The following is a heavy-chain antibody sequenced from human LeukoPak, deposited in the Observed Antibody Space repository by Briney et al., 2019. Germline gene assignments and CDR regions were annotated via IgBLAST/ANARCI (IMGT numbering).Heavy chain of an antibody. D-gene: IGHD4-17*01. V-gene: IGHV3-30*18. Sequence: GRSLRLSCAASGFTFSSYGMHWVRQAPGKGLEWVAVISYDGSNKYYASSVKGRFTISRDNSKNTLYLQMNSLRAEDTAVYYCAKDGNYGDYGKDYWGQGTLVTVSS. CDR2: ISYDGSNK. CDR1: GFTFSSYG. CDR3: AKDGNYGDYGKDY. J-gene: IGHJ4*02.